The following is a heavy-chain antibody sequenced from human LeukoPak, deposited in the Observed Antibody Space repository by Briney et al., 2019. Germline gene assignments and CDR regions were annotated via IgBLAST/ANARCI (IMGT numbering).Heavy chain of an antibody. Sequence: SETLSLTCAVYGGSFSGYYWSWIRQPPGKGLEWIGEINHSGSINYNPSLKSRVTTSVDTYKNQFSLKLSSVTAADTAVYYCARNGGNSDYDYWGQGTLVTVS. CDR1: GGSFSGYY. D-gene: IGHD4-23*01. CDR3: ARNGGNSDYDY. CDR2: INHSGSI. J-gene: IGHJ4*02. V-gene: IGHV4-34*01.